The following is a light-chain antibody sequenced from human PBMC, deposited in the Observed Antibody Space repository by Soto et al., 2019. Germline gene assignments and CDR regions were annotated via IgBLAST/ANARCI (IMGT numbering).Light chain of an antibody. CDR2: DVS. Sequence: SVLSQPGSVSGSPGQSITISCTGTSSDVGGYNYVSWYQQHPGKAPKLMIYDVSNRPSGVSNRFSASKSGNTASLTISGLQAEDEADYYCSSYTSSSTLVFGGGTQLTVL. CDR3: SSYTSSSTLV. CDR1: SSDVGGYNY. V-gene: IGLV2-14*01. J-gene: IGLJ3*02.